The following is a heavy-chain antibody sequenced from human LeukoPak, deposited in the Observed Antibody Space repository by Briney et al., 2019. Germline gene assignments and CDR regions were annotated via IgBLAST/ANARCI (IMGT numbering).Heavy chain of an antibody. V-gene: IGHV3-48*01. D-gene: IGHD6-6*01. CDR1: GFTFSSYS. CDR3: ARDSSSSFSTA. J-gene: IGHJ4*02. CDR2: ISSSSSTI. Sequence: GGSLRLSCAASGFTFSSYSMNWVRQAPGKGLEWVSYISSSSSTIYYADSVKGRFTISRDNAKNSLYLQMNSLRAEDTAVYYCARDSSSSFSTAWGQGTLVTVSS.